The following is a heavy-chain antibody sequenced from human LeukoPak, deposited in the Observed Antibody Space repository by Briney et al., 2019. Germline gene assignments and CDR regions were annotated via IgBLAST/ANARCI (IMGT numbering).Heavy chain of an antibody. Sequence: SQTLSLTCAISGDSVFSNSSWNWIRQSPSRGLEWLGRTYYRSKWYKYYAVSVKGRITINPDTSKNQFSLQLNSVTPEDTAVYYCARGPSYFQHWGQGTLVTVSS. CDR3: ARGPSYFQH. CDR1: GDSVFSNSS. CDR2: TYYRSKWYK. V-gene: IGHV6-1*01. J-gene: IGHJ1*01.